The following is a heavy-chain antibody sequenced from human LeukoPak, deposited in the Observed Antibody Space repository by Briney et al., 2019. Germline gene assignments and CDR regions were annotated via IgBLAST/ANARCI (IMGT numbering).Heavy chain of an antibody. J-gene: IGHJ6*02. V-gene: IGHV4-34*01. Sequence: PSETLSLTCAVYGGSFSGYYWSWIRQPPGKGLEWIGEINHSGSTNYNPSLKSRVTISVDTSKNQFSLKLSSVTAADTAVYYCARHKSWSSSYGMDVWGQGTTVAVSS. CDR1: GGSFSGYY. CDR3: ARHKSWSSSYGMDV. D-gene: IGHD2-8*01. CDR2: INHSGST.